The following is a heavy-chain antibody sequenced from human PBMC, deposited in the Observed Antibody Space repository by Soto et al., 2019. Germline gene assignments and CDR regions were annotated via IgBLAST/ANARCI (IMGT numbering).Heavy chain of an antibody. D-gene: IGHD3-16*02. CDR1: GGSLSSHY. J-gene: IGHJ4*02. Sequence: QVQLHQSGPGLVKPSETLSLTCSVSGGSLSSHYWTWIRQPPGKGLEWIGYIYYSGSTNYNPSLKSRVTMSADTSRNQISLRLTSVTAADTAVYYCTRSLWGVLVNDYWGQGTLVTVSS. V-gene: IGHV4-59*08. CDR2: IYYSGST. CDR3: TRSLWGVLVNDY.